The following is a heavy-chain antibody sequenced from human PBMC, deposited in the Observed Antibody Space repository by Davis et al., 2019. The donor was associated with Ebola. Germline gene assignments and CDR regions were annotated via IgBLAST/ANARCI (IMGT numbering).Heavy chain of an antibody. J-gene: IGHJ4*02. CDR3: ARGFWNDIVY. CDR2: IYYSGST. CDR1: GGSISSHY. Sequence: PSETLSLTCTVSGGSISSHYWSWIRQPPGKGLEWIGYIYYSGSTNYNPSLKSRVTISVDTSKNQFSLKLSSVTAADTAVYYCARGFWNDIVYWGQGTLVTVSS. V-gene: IGHV4-59*11. D-gene: IGHD1-1*01.